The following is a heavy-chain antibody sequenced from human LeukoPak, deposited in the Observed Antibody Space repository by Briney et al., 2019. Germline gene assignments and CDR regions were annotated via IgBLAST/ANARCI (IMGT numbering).Heavy chain of an antibody. J-gene: IGHJ4*02. CDR1: GYSISSGYY. CDR3: ARQTGSGLFILP. CDR2: IYHSGST. D-gene: IGHD3/OR15-3a*01. V-gene: IGHV4-38-2*02. Sequence: SETLSLTCTVPGYSISSGYYWGWIRQPPGKGLEWIGSIYHSGSTYYNPSLKSRVTISVDTSKNQFSLRLTSVTAADTAVYYCARQTGSGLFILPGGQGTLVTVSS.